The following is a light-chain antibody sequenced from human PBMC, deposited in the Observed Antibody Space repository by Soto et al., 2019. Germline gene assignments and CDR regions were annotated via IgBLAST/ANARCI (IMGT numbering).Light chain of an antibody. CDR3: QQYGTPLYT. J-gene: IGKJ2*01. CDR2: ATS. V-gene: IGKV3-20*01. Sequence: ENVLTQSPGTLSLSPGERATLSCRTTQGISSSYLAWYQQKPGQAPRLLMYATSSRATGIPDRFRGSGSGTDFTLTISRLEPEDFAVYYCQQYGTPLYTFGQGTKLEIK. CDR1: QGISSSY.